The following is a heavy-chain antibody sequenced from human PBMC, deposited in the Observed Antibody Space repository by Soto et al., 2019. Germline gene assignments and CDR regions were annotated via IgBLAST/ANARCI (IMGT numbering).Heavy chain of an antibody. J-gene: IGHJ4*02. CDR1: GGSISYYY. Sequence: SETLSLTCTVSGGSISYYYWGWIRQPPGKGLEWIGSIYYSGNTHYNPSLMSRVTISVDTSMNQFSLNLDSVTAVDSAVYYCVRGGYVHAFDYWGQGALVTVSS. V-gene: IGHV4-59*01. D-gene: IGHD5-12*01. CDR2: IYYSGNT. CDR3: VRGGYVHAFDY.